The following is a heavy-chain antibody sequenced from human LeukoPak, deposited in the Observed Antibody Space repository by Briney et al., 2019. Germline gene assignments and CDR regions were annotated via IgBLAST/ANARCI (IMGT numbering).Heavy chain of an antibody. D-gene: IGHD6-13*01. V-gene: IGHV1-46*03. CDR2: INPSGGST. Sequence: GASVKVSSKASGYTFTSYYMHWVRQAPGQGLEWMGIINPSGGSTSYAQKFQGRVTMTRDTSTSTVYMELSSLRSEDTAVYYCASTLRLTAAAGNFDYWGQGTLVTVSS. CDR1: GYTFTSYY. J-gene: IGHJ4*02. CDR3: ASTLRLTAAAGNFDY.